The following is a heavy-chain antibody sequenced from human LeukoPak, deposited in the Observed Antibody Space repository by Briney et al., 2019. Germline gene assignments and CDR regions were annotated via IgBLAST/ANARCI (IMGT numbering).Heavy chain of an antibody. CDR3: ARQPTFTMIVVVIRGGLDY. CDR1: GGSISSSSYY. V-gene: IGHV4-39*01. Sequence: SETLSLTCTVSGGSISSSSYYWSWIRQPPGKGLEWIGEINHSGSTNYNPSLKSRVTISVDTSKNQFSLKLSSVTAADTAVYYCARQPTFTMIVVVIRGGLDYWGQGTLVTVSS. D-gene: IGHD3-22*01. J-gene: IGHJ4*02. CDR2: INHSGST.